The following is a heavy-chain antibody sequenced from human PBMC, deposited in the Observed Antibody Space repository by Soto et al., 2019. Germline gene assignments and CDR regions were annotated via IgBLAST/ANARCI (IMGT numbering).Heavy chain of an antibody. J-gene: IGHJ4*02. D-gene: IGHD5-18*01. Sequence: EVQLVESGGGLVKPGGSLRLSCAASGFTFSSYSMNWVRQAPGKGLEWVSSISSSSSYIYYADSVKGRFTISNDNAKNSRFCQMITGRAEDTTVYYCARGGRDSYGRRVPYDYWGQGTPVIVSS. CDR2: ISSSSSYI. CDR3: ARGGRDSYGRRVPYDY. V-gene: IGHV3-21*01. CDR1: GFTFSSYS.